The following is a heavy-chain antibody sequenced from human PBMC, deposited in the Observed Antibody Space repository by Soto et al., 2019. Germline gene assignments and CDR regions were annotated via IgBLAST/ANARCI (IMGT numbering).Heavy chain of an antibody. D-gene: IGHD3-22*01. CDR3: ALDRPIDSSGYYYGDAFDI. Sequence: GGSLRLSCAASGFTFSSYAMSWVRQAPGKGLEWVSAISGSGGSTYYADSVKGRFTISRDNSKNTLYLQMNSLRAEDTGVYYCALDRPIDSSGYYYGDAFDIWGQGTMVTVSS. V-gene: IGHV3-23*01. CDR2: ISGSGGST. CDR1: GFTFSSYA. J-gene: IGHJ3*02.